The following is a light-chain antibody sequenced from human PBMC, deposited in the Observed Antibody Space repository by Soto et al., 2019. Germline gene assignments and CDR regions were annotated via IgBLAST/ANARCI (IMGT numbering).Light chain of an antibody. CDR1: QTVSSS. V-gene: IGKV3-11*01. CDR2: EVS. J-gene: IGKJ4*01. CDR3: QQHINWPRT. Sequence: EIVLTQSPATLSLSPGERATLSCRASQTVSSSLAWYQQKPGQAPRLLIYEVSNRATGIPARFSGSGSGADFTLTISSLEPGDFALYYCQQHINWPRTFGGGTKGDIK.